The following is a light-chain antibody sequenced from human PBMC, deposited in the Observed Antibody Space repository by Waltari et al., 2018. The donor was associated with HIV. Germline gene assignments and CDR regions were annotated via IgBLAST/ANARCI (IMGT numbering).Light chain of an antibody. V-gene: IGLV2-23*01. CDR3: CSYAGSSTLV. Sequence: QSALTQPASVSGSPGQSITTSCTGTSSDVGSYNLVSWYQQHPGKAPKLMIYKRSKRPSGVSNRFTGTKSGRTASLTISGLQAEEEADYYCCSYAGSSTLVFGGGTKLTVL. CDR2: KRS. J-gene: IGLJ3*02. CDR1: SSDVGSYNL.